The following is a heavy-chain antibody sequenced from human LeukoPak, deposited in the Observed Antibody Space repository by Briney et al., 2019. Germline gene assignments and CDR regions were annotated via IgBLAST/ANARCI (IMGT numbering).Heavy chain of an antibody. CDR1: GFTFSSYE. CDR2: ISNNGGST. D-gene: IGHD2-15*01. V-gene: IGHV3-48*03. J-gene: IGHJ4*02. Sequence: GGSLRLSCAASGFTFSSYEMNWVRQAPGRGLEWVSAISNNGGSTYYADSMKGRFTISRDNSKNTLHLQMNSLRAEDTAVYHCARQLGYCSDGSCYFDYWGQGTLVTVSS. CDR3: ARQLGYCSDGSCYFDY.